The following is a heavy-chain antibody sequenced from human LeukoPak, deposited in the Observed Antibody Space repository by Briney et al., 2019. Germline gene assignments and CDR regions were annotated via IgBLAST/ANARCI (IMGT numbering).Heavy chain of an antibody. D-gene: IGHD6-13*01. CDR2: INHSGTT. J-gene: IGHJ3*02. CDR1: GGSFSGYY. Sequence: SETLSLTCAVSGGSFSGYYWSWIRQSPGKGLEWIGEINHSGTTNYNPSLKSRVTISVDTSKNQFSLKLSSVTAADTAVYYCAIQQPGISVPGTIYAFDIWGQGTMVPVSS. CDR3: AIQQPGISVPGTIYAFDI. V-gene: IGHV4-34*01.